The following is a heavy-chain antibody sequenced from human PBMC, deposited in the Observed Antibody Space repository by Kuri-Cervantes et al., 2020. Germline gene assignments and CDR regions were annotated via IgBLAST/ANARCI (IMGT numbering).Heavy chain of an antibody. CDR1: GYTFTSYA. D-gene: IGHD3-22*01. CDR3: ARAHNTDSSAYPPDP. CDR2: INAGNGNT. Sequence: ASVKVSCKASGYTFTSYAMHWVRQAPGQRLEWMGWINAGNGNTKYSQKFQGRVTITRDTSASTAYMELSSLRSEDTAVYYCARAHNTDSSAYPPDPWGQGTLVTVSS. V-gene: IGHV1-3*01. J-gene: IGHJ5*02.